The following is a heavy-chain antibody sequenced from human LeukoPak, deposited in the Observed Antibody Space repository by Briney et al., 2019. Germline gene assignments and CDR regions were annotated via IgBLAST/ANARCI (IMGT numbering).Heavy chain of an antibody. CDR3: VGLGENY. V-gene: IGHV3-7*02. J-gene: IGHJ4*02. CDR1: GFTFRRYW. Sequence: GGSLTLSCAASGFTFRRYWMSWARQASGKGLEWVANIKQDGSEKYYVDSVKGRFTISRDNAKNSLYLQMNSLRAEDTAVYYCVGLGENYWGQGTLVPVSS. CDR2: IKQDGSEK. D-gene: IGHD3-10*01.